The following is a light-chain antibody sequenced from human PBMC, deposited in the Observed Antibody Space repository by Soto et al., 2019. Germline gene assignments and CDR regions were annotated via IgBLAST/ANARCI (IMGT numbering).Light chain of an antibody. Sequence: EIVLTQSPGTLSLSPGERATLSCRASQSFSSSYLAWYQQKPGQAPRLLIYGASSRATGIPDRFSGSGSGTDFTLTISRLEPEDFAVYYCQQYGSSPRDLTFGGGTKVDIK. J-gene: IGKJ4*01. CDR2: GAS. V-gene: IGKV3-20*01. CDR1: QSFSSSY. CDR3: QQYGSSPRDLT.